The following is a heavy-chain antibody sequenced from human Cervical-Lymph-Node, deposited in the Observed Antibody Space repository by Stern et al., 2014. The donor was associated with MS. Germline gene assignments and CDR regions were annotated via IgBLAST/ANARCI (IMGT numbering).Heavy chain of an antibody. Sequence: QLVQSGGGLVHPGGSLRLSCAASEVTFSRNWMHWVRQAPGKGLVWVSRISGDGTTTTYADSVKGRFTISRDNAKNTLYLQMSSLTDEDTAVYFCARGGLDVWGQGTTVTVSS. CDR3: ARGGLDV. J-gene: IGHJ6*02. CDR1: EVTFSRNW. CDR2: ISGDGTTT. V-gene: IGHV3-74*02.